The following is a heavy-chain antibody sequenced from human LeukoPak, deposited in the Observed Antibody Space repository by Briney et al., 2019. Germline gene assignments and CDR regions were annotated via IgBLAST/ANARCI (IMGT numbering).Heavy chain of an antibody. Sequence: SETLSLTCSVSGGSISSYYWSWIRQPPGKGLEWIGEINHSGSTNYNPSLKSRVTISVDTSKNQFSLKLSSVTAADTAVYYCARGLYSSSPDYWGQGTLVTVSS. CDR1: GGSISSYY. D-gene: IGHD6-6*01. V-gene: IGHV4-34*01. J-gene: IGHJ4*02. CDR3: ARGLYSSSPDY. CDR2: INHSGST.